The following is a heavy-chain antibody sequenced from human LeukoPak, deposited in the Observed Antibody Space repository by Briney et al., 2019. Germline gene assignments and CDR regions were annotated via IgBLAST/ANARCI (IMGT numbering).Heavy chain of an antibody. CDR1: GFTFSSYG. D-gene: IGHD3-9*01. Sequence: GGSLRLSCAASGFTFSSYGMHWVRQAPGKGLEWVAVISYDGSNKYYADSVKGRFAISRDNSKNTLYLQMNSLRAEDTAVYYCARLRPLRYFDWSQKPGYYFDYWGQGTLVTVSS. CDR2: ISYDGSNK. CDR3: ARLRPLRYFDWSQKPGYYFDY. V-gene: IGHV3-30*03. J-gene: IGHJ4*02.